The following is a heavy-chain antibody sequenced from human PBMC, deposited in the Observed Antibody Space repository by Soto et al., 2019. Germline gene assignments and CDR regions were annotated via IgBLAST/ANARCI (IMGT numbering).Heavy chain of an antibody. CDR1: GGSISSSSYY. J-gene: IGHJ4*02. D-gene: IGHD5-18*01. Sequence: SETLSLTCTVSGGSISSSSYYWGWIRQPPGKGLEWIGSIYYSGSTYYNPSLKSRVTISVDTSKNQFSLKLSSVTAADTAVYYCARQIRWIQLWFGDYWGQGTLVTVSS. CDR2: IYYSGST. CDR3: ARQIRWIQLWFGDY. V-gene: IGHV4-39*01.